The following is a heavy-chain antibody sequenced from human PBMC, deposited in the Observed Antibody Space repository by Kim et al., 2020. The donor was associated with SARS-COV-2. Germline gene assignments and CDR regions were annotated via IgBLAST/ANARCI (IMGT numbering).Heavy chain of an antibody. J-gene: IGHJ3*02. CDR3: ARDRICSGGSCENDAFDI. CDR2: ISSSSSYI. V-gene: IGHV3-21*01. D-gene: IGHD2-15*01. CDR1: GFTFSSYS. Sequence: GGSLRLSCAASGFTFSSYSMNWVRQAPGKGLEWVSSISSSSSYIYYADSVKGRFTISRDNAKNSLYLQMNSLRAEDTAVYYCARDRICSGGSCENDAFDIWGQGTMVTVSS.